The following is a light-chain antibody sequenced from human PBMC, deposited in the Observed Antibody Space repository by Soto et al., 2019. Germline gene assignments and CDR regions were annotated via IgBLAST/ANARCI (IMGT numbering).Light chain of an antibody. CDR2: EVN. V-gene: IGLV2-8*01. CDR1: SSDVGAYDY. J-gene: IGLJ3*02. CDR3: SSFAANDHVV. Sequence: QSVLTQPPSASGSPGQSVTISCTGTSSDVGAYDYVCWYQQHPGKAPKLMIYEVNKRPSGVPDRFSGSKSGNTASLTVSGLQAGDEADYYCSSFAANDHVVFGGGTKVTVL.